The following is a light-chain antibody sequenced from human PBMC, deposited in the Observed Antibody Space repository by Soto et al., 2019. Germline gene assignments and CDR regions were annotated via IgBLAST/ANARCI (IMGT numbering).Light chain of an antibody. CDR1: QSISSY. CDR2: AAS. Sequence: DIQMTQSPSSLSASVGDRVTITCRASQSISSYLNWYQQKQGKAPKLLIYAASSLQSGVPSRFSGSGSGTDFTLTISSLQPEEFATYYCQQSDSTPQTFGQGTKVEIK. CDR3: QQSDSTPQT. V-gene: IGKV1-39*01. J-gene: IGKJ1*01.